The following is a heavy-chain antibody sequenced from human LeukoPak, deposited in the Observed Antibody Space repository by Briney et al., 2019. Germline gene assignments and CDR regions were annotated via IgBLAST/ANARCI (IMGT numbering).Heavy chain of an antibody. CDR3: ARVMGGSYYYYMDV. J-gene: IGHJ6*03. Sequence: GGSLRLSCAAAGFTFSSNWMHWVRQAPGKGLVWVSGISWNSGSIGYADSVKGRFTISRDNAKNSLYLQMNSLRAEDTALYYCARVMGGSYYYYMDVWGKGTTVTVSS. CDR2: ISWNSGSI. CDR1: GFTFSSNW. D-gene: IGHD1-26*01. V-gene: IGHV3-74*01.